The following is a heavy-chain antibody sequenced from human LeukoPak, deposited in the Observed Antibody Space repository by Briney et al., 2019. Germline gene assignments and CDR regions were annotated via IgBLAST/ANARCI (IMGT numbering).Heavy chain of an antibody. CDR1: GFTFSDYY. D-gene: IGHD3-10*01. V-gene: IGHV3-11*04. CDR3: ARSWFGVDY. Sequence: GGSLRLSCAASGFTFSDYYMSWIRQAPGKGLEWISYITNSRSIKYYADSVKGRFTISRDNAKNSLYLQMNSLRAEDTAVYYCARSWFGVDYWGQGTLVTVSS. CDR2: ITNSRSIK. J-gene: IGHJ4*02.